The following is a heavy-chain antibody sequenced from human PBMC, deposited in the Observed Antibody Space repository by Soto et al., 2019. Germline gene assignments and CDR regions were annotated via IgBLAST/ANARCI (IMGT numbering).Heavy chain of an antibody. J-gene: IGHJ2*01. CDR1: GFTFSSYA. V-gene: IGHV3-64*02. CDR2: ISSNGGST. CDR3: ARGPTPNWGSGWYFAL. D-gene: IGHD7-27*01. Sequence: EVQLVESGEGLVQPGGSLRLSCAASGFTFSSYAMHWVRQAPGKGLEYVSAISSNGGSTYYADSVKGRFTISRDNSKNKLDLQTGSLRAEDRAVYYCARGPTPNWGSGWYFALWGRGTLVTVSS.